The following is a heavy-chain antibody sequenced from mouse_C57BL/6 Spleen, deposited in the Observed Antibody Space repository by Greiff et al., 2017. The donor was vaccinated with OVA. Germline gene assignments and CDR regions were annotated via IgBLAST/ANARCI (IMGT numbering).Heavy chain of an antibody. D-gene: IGHD3-3*01. CDR3: ARGLGGDY. CDR2: INPNNGGT. V-gene: IGHV1-26*01. Sequence: VQLQQSGPELVKPGASVKISCKASGYTFTDYYMNWVKQSHGKSLEWIGDINPNNGGTSYNQKFKGKATLTVDKSFSTAYMELRSLTSEDSAVYYCARGLGGDYWGQGTTLTVSS. J-gene: IGHJ2*01. CDR1: GYTFTDYY.